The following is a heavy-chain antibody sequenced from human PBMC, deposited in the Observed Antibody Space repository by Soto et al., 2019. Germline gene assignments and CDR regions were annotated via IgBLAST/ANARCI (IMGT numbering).Heavy chain of an antibody. V-gene: IGHV1-69*01. CDR2: IIPIFGTA. D-gene: IGHD3-22*01. Sequence: QVQLVQSGAEVKKPGSSVKVSCKASGGTFSSYAISWVRQAPGQGLEWMGGIIPIFGTANYAQKFQGRVTITADGSTGTGYMGLSGLGCEDTAVYYWGTGRTYYYDSSGYLFDYWGQGTVVTVSS. CDR1: GGTFSSYA. CDR3: GTGRTYYYDSSGYLFDY. J-gene: IGHJ4*02.